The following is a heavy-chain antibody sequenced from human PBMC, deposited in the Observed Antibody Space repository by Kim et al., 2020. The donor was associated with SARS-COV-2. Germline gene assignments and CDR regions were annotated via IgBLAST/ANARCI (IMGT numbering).Heavy chain of an antibody. J-gene: IGHJ3*02. CDR3: ARERKQLDAFDI. CDR1: RGSISSGDYY. D-gene: IGHD6-6*01. Sequence: SETLSLTCIVSRGSISSGDYYWSWIRQPPGKGLEWIGYIYYSGSTYYNPSLKSRVTISVDTSRNQFSLKLSSVTAADTAVYYCARERKQLDAFDIWGQGTMVTVSS. CDR2: IYYSGST. V-gene: IGHV4-30-4*01.